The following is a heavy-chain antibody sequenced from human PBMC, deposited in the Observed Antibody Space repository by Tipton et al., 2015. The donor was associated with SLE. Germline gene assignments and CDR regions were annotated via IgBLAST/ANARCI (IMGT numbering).Heavy chain of an antibody. Sequence: TLSLTCAVYGGSFSGYYWSWIRQPPGKGLEWIGEINHSGSTNYNPPLKSRVTISVDTSKNQFSLKLSSVTAADTAVYYCARKWVLLRGWCFDLWGRGTLVPVSS. J-gene: IGHJ2*01. CDR1: GGSFSGYY. CDR3: ARKWVLLRGWCFDL. CDR2: INHSGST. D-gene: IGHD1-26*01. V-gene: IGHV4-34*01.